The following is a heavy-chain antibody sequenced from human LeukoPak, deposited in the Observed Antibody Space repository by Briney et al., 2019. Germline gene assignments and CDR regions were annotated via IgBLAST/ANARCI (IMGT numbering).Heavy chain of an antibody. Sequence: GGCLRLSCAASGFTFSGSAMHWVRQASGKGLEWFGRIRSKANSYATAYAASVKGRFTISRDDSKNTAYLQMNSLKTEDTAVYYCTRHDYYYGMDVWGQGTTVTVSS. V-gene: IGHV3-73*01. J-gene: IGHJ6*02. CDR1: GFTFSGSA. CDR3: TRHDYYYGMDV. CDR2: IRSKANSYAT.